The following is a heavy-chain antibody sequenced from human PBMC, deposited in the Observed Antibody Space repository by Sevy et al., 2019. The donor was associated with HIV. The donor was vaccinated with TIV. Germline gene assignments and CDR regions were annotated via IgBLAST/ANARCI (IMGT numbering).Heavy chain of an antibody. V-gene: IGHV3-66*01. Sequence: GGSLRLSCAASGFTVSSYYMSWVRQAPGKGLEWVSFICSNGSTYHADSVKGRFTNSRDNAKNTLYLQMNSLRVEDTAVYYCARGKSGYDYGLDYWGQGTLVTVSS. CDR2: ICSNGST. D-gene: IGHD5-18*01. CDR3: ARGKSGYDYGLDY. CDR1: GFTVSSYY. J-gene: IGHJ4*02.